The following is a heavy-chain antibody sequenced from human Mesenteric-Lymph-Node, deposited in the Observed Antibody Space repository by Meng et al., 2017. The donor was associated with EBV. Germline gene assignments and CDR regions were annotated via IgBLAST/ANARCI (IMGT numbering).Heavy chain of an antibody. CDR2: INTNTGNP. Sequence: QLVQSGADLKKPGATVKVSCKASGYTLSNYAMNWVPQAPGQGLEWMGWINTNTGNPTYAQGFTGRFVFSLDTSVSTAFLQINNLKAEDTAVYFCARGRRDNWFDPWGQGTLVTASS. CDR1: GYTLSNYA. CDR3: ARGRRDNWFDP. V-gene: IGHV7-4-1*02. J-gene: IGHJ5*02.